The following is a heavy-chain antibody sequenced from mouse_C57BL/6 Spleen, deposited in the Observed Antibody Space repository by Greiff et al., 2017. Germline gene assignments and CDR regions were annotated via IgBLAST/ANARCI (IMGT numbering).Heavy chain of an antibody. J-gene: IGHJ2*01. CDR2: IDPSDSYT. CDR3: ARRITTVGGYFDY. V-gene: IGHV1-50*01. CDR1: GYTFTSYW. D-gene: IGHD1-1*01. Sequence: QVQLQQPGAELVKPGASVKLSCKASGYTFTSYWMQWVKQRPGQGLEWIGEIDPSDSYTNYNQKFKGKATLTVDTSSSTAYMQLSSLTSEDSAVYYCARRITTVGGYFDYWGQGTTLTVSS.